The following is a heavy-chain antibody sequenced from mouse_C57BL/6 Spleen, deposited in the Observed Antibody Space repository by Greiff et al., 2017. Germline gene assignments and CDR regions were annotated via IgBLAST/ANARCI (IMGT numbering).Heavy chain of an antibody. CDR3: ASHLLLRYRGFAY. J-gene: IGHJ3*01. Sequence: VQLQQSGPGLVAPSQSLSITCTVSGFSLTSYGVDWVRQSPGKGLEWLGVIWGVGSTNYNSALKSRLSISKDNSKSQVFLKMNSLQTDDTAMYYCASHLLLRYRGFAYWGQGTLVTVSA. CDR2: IWGVGST. CDR1: GFSLTSYG. V-gene: IGHV2-6*01. D-gene: IGHD1-1*01.